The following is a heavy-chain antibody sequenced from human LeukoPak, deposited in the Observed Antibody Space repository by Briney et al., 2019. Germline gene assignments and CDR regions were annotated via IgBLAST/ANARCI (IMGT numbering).Heavy chain of an antibody. CDR1: GFTFSSYA. D-gene: IGHD2-21*02. CDR2: ISSSSSYI. V-gene: IGHV3-21*01. Sequence: PGGSLRLSCAASGFTFSSYAMSWVRQAPGKGLEWVSSISSSSSYIYYADSVKGRFTISRDNAKNSLYLQMNSLRAEDTAVYYCARAKEAYCGGDCYWFDYWGQGTLVTVSS. J-gene: IGHJ4*02. CDR3: ARAKEAYCGGDCYWFDY.